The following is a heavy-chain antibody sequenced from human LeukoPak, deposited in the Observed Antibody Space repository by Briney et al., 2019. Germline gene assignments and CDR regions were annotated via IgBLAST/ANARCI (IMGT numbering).Heavy chain of an antibody. J-gene: IGHJ5*02. D-gene: IGHD2/OR15-2a*01. CDR2: ISHDGSNK. V-gene: IGHV3-30*03. CDR1: GFTFGSFG. Sequence: GGSLRLSCAASGFTFGSFGIHWVRQVPGKGLEWVAVISHDGSNKYYADSVKGRFTISRDNAKNTLYLQMNSLRAEDTAVYYCARPRASIYNWFDPWGQGTLVTVSS. CDR3: ARPRASIYNWFDP.